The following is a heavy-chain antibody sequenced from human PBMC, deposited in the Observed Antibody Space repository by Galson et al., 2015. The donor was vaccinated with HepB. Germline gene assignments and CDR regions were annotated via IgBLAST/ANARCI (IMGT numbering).Heavy chain of an antibody. Sequence: SLRLSCAASGLSLTHAWVSWVRQVPAKGLELVAYVRSTASGGTTGYAAPANGRFTILRDDLKNTVHLQINSLKTEDTGIYYCTTDRGVEERPLFDWWGQGVLVTVSS. V-gene: IGHV3-15*01. CDR1: GLSLTHAW. CDR3: TTDRGVEERPLFDW. D-gene: IGHD2-8*01. CDR2: VRSTASGGTT. J-gene: IGHJ4*02.